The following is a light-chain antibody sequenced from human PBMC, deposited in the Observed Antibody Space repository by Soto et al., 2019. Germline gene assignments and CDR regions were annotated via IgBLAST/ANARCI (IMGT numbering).Light chain of an antibody. V-gene: IGKV1-12*01. CDR2: AAT. Sequence: DIQMTQSPSSVSASVGDRVIITCRASQDIANWLAWYQHKPGNAPNLLIYAATTLQSGVPSRFSGSGSGTDYTLTISRLQPEDFATYFCQQARDFTLTFGGGTNIEIK. J-gene: IGKJ4*01. CDR3: QQARDFTLT. CDR1: QDIANW.